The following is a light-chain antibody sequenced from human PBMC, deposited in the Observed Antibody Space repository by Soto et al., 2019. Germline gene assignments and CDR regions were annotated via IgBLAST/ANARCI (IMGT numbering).Light chain of an antibody. V-gene: IGLV2-14*01. CDR3: CSYTTSTTYV. CDR2: EVR. J-gene: IGLJ1*01. Sequence: QSVLTQPASVSGSPGQSITISCTVTVTDVGGYNSVSWYQQHPGKAPKLMIYEVRNRPSGVSDRFSGSKSANTASLTISGLQAEDEADYYCCSYTTSTTYVFGTGTKVTVL. CDR1: VTDVGGYNS.